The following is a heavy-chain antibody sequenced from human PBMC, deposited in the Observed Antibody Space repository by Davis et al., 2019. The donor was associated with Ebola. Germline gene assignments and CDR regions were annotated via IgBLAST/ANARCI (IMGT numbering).Heavy chain of an antibody. V-gene: IGHV3-30*02. Sequence: PGGSLRLSCAASGFTFSSYSMNWVRQAPGKGLEWVAFIRYDGSNKYYADSVKGRFTISRDNSKNTLYLQMNSLRAEDTAVYYCAKDLPDGYSSGWLNWFDPWGQGTLVTVSS. D-gene: IGHD6-19*01. CDR2: IRYDGSNK. J-gene: IGHJ5*02. CDR1: GFTFSSYS. CDR3: AKDLPDGYSSGWLNWFDP.